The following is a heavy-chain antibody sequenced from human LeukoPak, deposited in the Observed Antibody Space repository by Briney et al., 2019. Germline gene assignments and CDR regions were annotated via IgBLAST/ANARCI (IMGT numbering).Heavy chain of an antibody. CDR3: ARVSWFGELTPYFDY. CDR2: IYHSGNT. V-gene: IGHV4-30-2*01. CDR1: GGSISSGDYS. Sequence: ECSETLSLTCAVSGGSISSGDYSWSWIRQPPGKGLEWIGYIYHSGNTYYNPSLKSRVTISVDRSKNQFSLKLSSVTAADTAVYYCARVSWFGELTPYFDYWGQGTLVTVSS. J-gene: IGHJ4*02. D-gene: IGHD3-10*01.